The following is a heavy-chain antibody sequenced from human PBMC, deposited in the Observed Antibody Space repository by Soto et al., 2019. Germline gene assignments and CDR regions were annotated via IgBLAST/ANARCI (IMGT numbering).Heavy chain of an antibody. V-gene: IGHV4-31*03. D-gene: IGHD2-2*01. CDR1: GGSTSSGGYY. J-gene: IGHJ4*02. CDR3: ARQAVAVPAMPLH. Sequence: PSETLSLTCTVSGGSTSSGGYYCSWIRQHPGKGLEWIGYIYYSGSTYYNPSLKSRVTISVDTSKNQFSLKLSSVTAADTAVYYCARQAVAVPAMPLHWGQGTLVTVSS. CDR2: IYYSGST.